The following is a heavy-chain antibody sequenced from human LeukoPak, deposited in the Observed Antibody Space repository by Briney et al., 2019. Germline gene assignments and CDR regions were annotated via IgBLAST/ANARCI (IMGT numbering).Heavy chain of an antibody. Sequence: SETLSLTCTVSGGSISSSSYYWGWIRQPLGKGLEWIGSIYYSGSAYYNPSLKSRVTISVDTSKNQFSLKLSSVTAADTAVYYCARHGGWDSSGYYKLRLHFDYWGQGTLVTVSS. J-gene: IGHJ4*02. V-gene: IGHV4-39*01. CDR1: GGSISSSSYY. CDR2: IYYSGSA. CDR3: ARHGGWDSSGYYKLRLHFDY. D-gene: IGHD3-22*01.